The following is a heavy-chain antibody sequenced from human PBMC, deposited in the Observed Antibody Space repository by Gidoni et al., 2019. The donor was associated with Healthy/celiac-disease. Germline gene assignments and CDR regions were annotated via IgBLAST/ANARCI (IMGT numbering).Heavy chain of an antibody. V-gene: IGHV4-34*01. CDR3: ARGALERRPLDY. CDR1: GGSFSGYY. J-gene: IGHJ4*02. Sequence: QVQLQQWGAGLLKPSETLSLTCAVYGGSFSGYYWSWIRQPPGKGLEWFGEINHSGRTNYNPSLKSRVTISVDTSKNQFSLKLSSVTAADTAVYYCARGALERRPLDYWGQGTLVTVSS. CDR2: INHSGRT. D-gene: IGHD1-1*01.